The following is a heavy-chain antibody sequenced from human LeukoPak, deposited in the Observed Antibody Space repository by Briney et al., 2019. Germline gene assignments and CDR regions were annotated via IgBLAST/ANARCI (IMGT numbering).Heavy chain of an antibody. CDR1: GFTFSAYW. V-gene: IGHV3-23*01. D-gene: IGHD4-17*01. Sequence: GGSLRLSCAASGFTFSAYWMSWVRQAPGKGLEWVATVLGSGVPTYYADSVQGRFTISRDNSKNTLYLQMSSLRAEDTAIYYCAKDPNGDYIGTFDIWGQGTMVIVS. J-gene: IGHJ3*02. CDR2: VLGSGVPT. CDR3: AKDPNGDYIGTFDI.